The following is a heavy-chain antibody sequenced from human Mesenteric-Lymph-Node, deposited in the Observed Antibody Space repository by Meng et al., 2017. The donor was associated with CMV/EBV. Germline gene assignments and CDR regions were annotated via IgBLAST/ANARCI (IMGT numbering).Heavy chain of an antibody. CDR3: AKDRRFGELIPTTLEY. J-gene: IGHJ4*02. CDR1: GFTFETYW. CDR2: VKQDGSEK. D-gene: IGHD3-10*01. Sequence: GGSLRLSCAASGFTFETYWMSWVRQAPGKGLEWVATVKQDGSEKYYVDSVKGRFTISRDNSRNTLSLQMNSLRAEDTAVYYCAKDRRFGELIPTTLEYWGQGTLVTVSS. V-gene: IGHV3-7*03.